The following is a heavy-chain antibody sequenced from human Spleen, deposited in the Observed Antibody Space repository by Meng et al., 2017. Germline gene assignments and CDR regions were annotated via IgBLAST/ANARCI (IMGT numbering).Heavy chain of an antibody. J-gene: IGHJ4*02. Sequence: QVQLQESGPGLGNPSGTLSLPCVVSGGSISSIDWWSWVRQPPGKGLEWIGEINHSGSTNYNPSLESRATISVDTSQNNLSLKLSSVTAADSAVYYCARGPTTMAHDFDYWGQGTLVTVSS. CDR1: GGSISSIDW. CDR2: INHSGST. D-gene: IGHD4-11*01. CDR3: ARGPTTMAHDFDY. V-gene: IGHV4-4*02.